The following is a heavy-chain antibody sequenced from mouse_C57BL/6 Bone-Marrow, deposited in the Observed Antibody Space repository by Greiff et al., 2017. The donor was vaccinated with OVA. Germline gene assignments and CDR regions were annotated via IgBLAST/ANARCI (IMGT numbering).Heavy chain of an antibody. J-gene: IGHJ3*01. CDR2: IHPNSGST. D-gene: IGHD2-3*01. V-gene: IGHV1-64*01. CDR3: ARDGSPVAY. CDR1: GYTFTSYW. Sequence: VQLQQPGAELVKPGASVKLSCKASGYTFTSYWMHWVKQRPVQGLEWIGIIHPNSGSTNYNEKINSKATLTVDKSSSTAYMQLSSLTSADSAVYDCARDGSPVAYWGQGTLVTVSA.